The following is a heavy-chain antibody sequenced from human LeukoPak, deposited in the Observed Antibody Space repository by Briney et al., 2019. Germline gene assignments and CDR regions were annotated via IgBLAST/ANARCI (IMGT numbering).Heavy chain of an antibody. V-gene: IGHV3-23*03. D-gene: IGHD5-18*01. CDR3: AKHDSAWIQLWLRY. CDR1: RFIFSNYA. CDR2: IEGDGSGT. J-gene: IGHJ4*02. Sequence: GGSLRLSCGASRFIFSNYAMTWVRQAPGKGLEWVSSIEGDGSGTYYADSVRGRFIVSRDNSKNTLFLQMNSLRAEDTAVYYCAKHDSAWIQLWLRYWGQGTLVTVSS.